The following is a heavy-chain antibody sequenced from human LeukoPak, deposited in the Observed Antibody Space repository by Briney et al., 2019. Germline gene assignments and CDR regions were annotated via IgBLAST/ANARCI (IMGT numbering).Heavy chain of an antibody. Sequence: PSETLSLTCTVSAGSISSYYWSWIRQPPGKGLEWIGYIYTSGSTNYNPSLKSRVTISVDTSKNQFSLKLSSVTAADTAVYYCARGVEMATITLAYYYYYMDVWGKGTTVTVSS. CDR2: IYTSGST. V-gene: IGHV4-4*09. CDR3: ARGVEMATITLAYYYYYMDV. J-gene: IGHJ6*03. CDR1: AGSISSYY. D-gene: IGHD5-24*01.